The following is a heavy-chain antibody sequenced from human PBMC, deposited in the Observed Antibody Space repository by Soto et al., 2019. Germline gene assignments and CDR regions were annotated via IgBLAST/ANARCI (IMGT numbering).Heavy chain of an antibody. J-gene: IGHJ6*02. CDR3: ARDWYYDFWSGPLYYGMDV. V-gene: IGHV1-46*01. CDR2: INPSGGST. D-gene: IGHD3-3*01. Sequence: SVKVSCKASGYTFTSYYMHWVRQAPGQGLEWMGIINPSGGSTSYAQKFQGRVTMTRDTSTSTVYMELSSLRSEDTAVYYCARDWYYDFWSGPLYYGMDVWGQGTTVTVSS. CDR1: GYTFTSYY.